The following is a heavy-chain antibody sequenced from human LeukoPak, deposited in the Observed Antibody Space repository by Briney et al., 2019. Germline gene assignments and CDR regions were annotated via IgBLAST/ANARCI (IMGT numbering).Heavy chain of an antibody. CDR1: GLTFSSYW. CDR2: IKGDGSHT. CDR3: VRDWDHFDFDS. J-gene: IGHJ5*01. V-gene: IGHV3-74*01. D-gene: IGHD3-9*01. Sequence: GGSLRLSCAASGLTFSSYWMHWIRQAPGKGLVWVSRIKGDGSHTIYADSVKGRFTISRDNAKNTLYLQMKSLRAEDTAVYCVRDWDHFDFDSWGQGTLVTVSS.